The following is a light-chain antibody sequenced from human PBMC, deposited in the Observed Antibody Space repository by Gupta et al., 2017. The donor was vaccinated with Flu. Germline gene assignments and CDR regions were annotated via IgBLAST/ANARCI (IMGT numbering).Light chain of an antibody. Sequence: DIVMTQSPDSLAVSLGERATINCKSSRTISSSSNNRNYLAWYQQKAGQPPKLIITWASAREYGVPDRFSGSGYGTDFSLTSNHRQAEDGAIYHGQQDYSYNSFGQGTAMEIK. CDR1: RTISSSSNNRNY. V-gene: IGKV4-1*01. CDR3: QQDYSYNS. CDR2: WAS. J-gene: IGKJ2*01.